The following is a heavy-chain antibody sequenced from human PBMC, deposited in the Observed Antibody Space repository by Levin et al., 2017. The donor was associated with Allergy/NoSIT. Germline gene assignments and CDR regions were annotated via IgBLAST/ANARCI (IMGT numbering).Heavy chain of an antibody. J-gene: IGHJ6*02. Sequence: SVKVSCKASGGTFSSFVICWVRQAPGQGLDWMGEVIPMFGAPNYAQKFRGRLTMTADESTSTAYMELNSLRSEDTAVYYCARVVSGHYYYGMDVWGQGTTVSVSS. CDR3: ARVVSGHYYYGMDV. V-gene: IGHV1-69*13. CDR2: VIPMFGAP. D-gene: IGHD5-12*01. CDR1: GGTFSSFV.